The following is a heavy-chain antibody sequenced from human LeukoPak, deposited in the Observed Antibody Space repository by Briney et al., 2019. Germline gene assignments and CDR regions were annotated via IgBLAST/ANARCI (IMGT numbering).Heavy chain of an antibody. CDR2: INHSGST. Sequence: PSETLSLTCAVYGGSFSGYYWSWIRQPPGKGLEWIGEINHSGSTNYNPSLESRVTISVDTSKNQFSLKLSSVTAADTAVYYCARDGDYFDYWGQGTLVTVSS. CDR3: ARDGDYFDY. D-gene: IGHD3-16*01. J-gene: IGHJ4*02. V-gene: IGHV4-34*01. CDR1: GGSFSGYY.